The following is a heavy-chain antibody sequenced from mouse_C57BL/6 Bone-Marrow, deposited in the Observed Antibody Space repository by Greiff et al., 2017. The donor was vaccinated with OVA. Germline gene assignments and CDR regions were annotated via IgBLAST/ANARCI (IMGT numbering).Heavy chain of an antibody. J-gene: IGHJ2*01. V-gene: IGHV14-4*01. CDR1: GFNIKDDY. Sequence: VQLKESGAELVRPGASVKLSCTASGFNIKDDYMHWVKQRPEQGLEWIGWIDPENGDTEYASKFQGKATITADTSSNTAYLQLSSLTSEDTAVYYCTTYGLFDYWGQGPTLTVSS. D-gene: IGHD1-1*02. CDR3: TTYGLFDY. CDR2: IDPENGDT.